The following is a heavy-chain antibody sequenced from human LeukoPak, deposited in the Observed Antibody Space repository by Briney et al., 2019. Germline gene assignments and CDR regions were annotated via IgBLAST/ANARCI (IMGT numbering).Heavy chain of an antibody. CDR3: ARDRGSSNWYFDY. CDR1: GFTFSSHG. Sequence: GGSLRLSCAASGFTFSSHGMHWVRQAPGKGLEWVAIIWNDESNKYYADSVKGRFTISRDNSNNTLYLQMNSLRAEDTAVCFCARDRGSSNWYFDYWGQGTLVTVSS. CDR2: IWNDESNK. D-gene: IGHD6-13*01. V-gene: IGHV3-33*01. J-gene: IGHJ4*02.